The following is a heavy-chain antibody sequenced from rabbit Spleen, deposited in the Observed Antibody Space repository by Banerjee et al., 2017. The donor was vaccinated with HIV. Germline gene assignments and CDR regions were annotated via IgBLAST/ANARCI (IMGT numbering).Heavy chain of an antibody. CDR1: GVSFSFSSY. CDR3: ARGGSDGGDGCPL. J-gene: IGHJ4*01. Sequence: QQLEESGGGLVKPGASLTLTCTASGVSFSFSSYMCWVRQAPGKGLESIACIHTTAATTAYATWAKGRFTIPKTSSTTVTLQMTSLTAADTATYFCARGGSDGGDGCPLWGPGTLVTVS. V-gene: IGHV1S40*01. D-gene: IGHD1-1*01. CDR2: IHTTAATT.